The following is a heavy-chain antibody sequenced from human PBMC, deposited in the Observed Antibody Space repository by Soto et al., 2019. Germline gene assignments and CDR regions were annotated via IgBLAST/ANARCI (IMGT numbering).Heavy chain of an antibody. Sequence: QLQLQESGPGLVKPSETLSLTCTVSGGSISSSSYYWGWIRQPPGKGLAWIGSIYYSGSLYYNPALKSRVTITIDTYKNQFSLKLSSVTAADTAVYYWARGSGPLWDWFDPWGQGTLVTVSS. CDR2: IYYSGSL. V-gene: IGHV4-39*01. CDR1: GGSISSSSYY. J-gene: IGHJ5*02. D-gene: IGHD3-10*01. CDR3: ARGSGPLWDWFDP.